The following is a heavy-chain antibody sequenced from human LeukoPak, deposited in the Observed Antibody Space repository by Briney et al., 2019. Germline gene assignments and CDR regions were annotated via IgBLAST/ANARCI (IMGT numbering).Heavy chain of an antibody. CDR3: ATEAIVLLTARDYWYFDL. J-gene: IGHJ2*01. D-gene: IGHD2-21*02. CDR2: IIPILGIT. CDR1: GGTFSSYA. Sequence: SVNLSCKASGGTFSSYAIRWVRQAPGHGLEWLGRIIPILGITNYAHKFQGRVTISADNSTTTAYMDLSSLRSEDTAVYYCATEAIVLLTARDYWYFDLWGRSTLVTVSS. V-gene: IGHV1-69*04.